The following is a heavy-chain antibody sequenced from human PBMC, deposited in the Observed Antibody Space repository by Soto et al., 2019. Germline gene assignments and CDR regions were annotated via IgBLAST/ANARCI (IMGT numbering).Heavy chain of an antibody. D-gene: IGHD3-3*01. V-gene: IGHV2-5*02. CDR3: AHRVLRTGFRLVTTTEISFYF. Sequence: QITLNESGPTVVKPTETLTLTCRFSGFSLTTGGVGVGWFRQSPGKAPEQLALLCWADDKRYSASLESRLPISQDTPKNHSLLTGSDAERTDTATYNGAHRVLRTGFRLVTTTEISFYFWGKGSPVAFSS. J-gene: IGHJ4*02. CDR2: LCWADDK. CDR1: GFSLTTGGVG.